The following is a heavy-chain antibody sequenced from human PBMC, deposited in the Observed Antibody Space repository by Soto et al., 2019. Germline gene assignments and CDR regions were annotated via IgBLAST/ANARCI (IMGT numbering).Heavy chain of an antibody. CDR2: MYSGGNT. Sequence: KPSETLSLTCTVSGGSFSSSTYYWGWIRQPPGKGLEWIGSMYSGGNTYYNPSLKSRVTVSVDTSKNHFSLKLTSVTAADTAMYYCARQPYDSTGYYYGAWGQGTLVTVSX. CDR3: ARQPYDSTGYYYGA. CDR1: GGSFSSSTYY. D-gene: IGHD3-22*01. V-gene: IGHV4-39*01. J-gene: IGHJ5*02.